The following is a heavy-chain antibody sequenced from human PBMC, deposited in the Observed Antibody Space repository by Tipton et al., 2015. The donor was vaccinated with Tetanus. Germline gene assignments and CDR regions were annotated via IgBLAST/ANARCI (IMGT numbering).Heavy chain of an antibody. D-gene: IGHD6-13*01. CDR1: GGSISSYY. Sequence: TLSLTCTVSGGSISSYYWSWIRQPAGKGLEWIGRIYTSESTNYNPSLKSRVTISVDTSKKQLSLKLSSVTAADTAVYYCARGQAAGFTVGYYYYYYGMDVWGQGTTVTVSS. CDR2: IYTSEST. CDR3: ARGQAAGFTVGYYYYYYGMDV. J-gene: IGHJ6*02. V-gene: IGHV4-4*07.